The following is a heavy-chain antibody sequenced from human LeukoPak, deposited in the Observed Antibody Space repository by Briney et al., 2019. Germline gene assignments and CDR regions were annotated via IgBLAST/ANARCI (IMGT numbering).Heavy chain of an antibody. V-gene: IGHV1-18*01. Sequence: ASVKVSCEPSGYTFSDFGMSWVRQAPGQGLEWMGCISAYNGDINYAHNLQGRVTMTTDTSTSTAYMELRSLRSDDTAVYYCARGRPSDYWGQGTLVTVSS. CDR2: ISAYNGDI. CDR3: ARGRPSDY. CDR1: GYTFSDFG. J-gene: IGHJ4*02.